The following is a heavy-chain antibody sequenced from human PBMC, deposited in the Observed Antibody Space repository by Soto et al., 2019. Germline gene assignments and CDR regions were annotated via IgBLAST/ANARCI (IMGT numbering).Heavy chain of an antibody. D-gene: IGHD5-12*01. V-gene: IGHV1-18*04. CDR3: APSYDSGFVP. Sequence: QLQLVQSGAEVERPGASVRVSCKAYGYPFSKYGISWIRQAPGQGLEWMGWIKPDNGDTNYAQKFQGIGTMTTDTSSNTAYMELRSLRSDDTAVYYCAPSYDSGFVPWGQGTLVSVSS. J-gene: IGHJ5*02. CDR2: IKPDNGDT. CDR1: GYPFSKYG.